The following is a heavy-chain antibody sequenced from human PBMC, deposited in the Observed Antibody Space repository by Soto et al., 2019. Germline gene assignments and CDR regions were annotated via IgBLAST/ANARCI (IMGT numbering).Heavy chain of an antibody. Sequence: ASVKVSCKASGGTFSSYAISWVRQAPGQGLEWMGGIIPIFGTANYAQKFQGRVTITADESTSTAYMELSSLRSEDTAVYYCARDRLRGSYYFDYWGQGTLVTVSS. CDR3: ARDRLRGSYYFDY. CDR1: GGTFSSYA. D-gene: IGHD1-26*01. V-gene: IGHV1-69*13. J-gene: IGHJ4*02. CDR2: IIPIFGTA.